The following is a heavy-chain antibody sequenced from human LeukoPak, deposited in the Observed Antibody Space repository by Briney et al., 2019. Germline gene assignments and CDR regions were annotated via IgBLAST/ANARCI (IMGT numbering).Heavy chain of an antibody. Sequence: GGSLRLSCAASEFTFINYAMNWVRQAPGKGLEWLALISYDGNNDCYADSVKGRFIISRDNAKSTLYLQMNSLRVEDTAVYYCARDRPPRGGYSSPYYFFYMDVWGKGTTVAVSS. J-gene: IGHJ6*03. CDR2: ISYDGNND. V-gene: IGHV3-30-3*01. CDR1: EFTFINYA. CDR3: ARDRPPRGGYSSPYYFFYMDV. D-gene: IGHD5-24*01.